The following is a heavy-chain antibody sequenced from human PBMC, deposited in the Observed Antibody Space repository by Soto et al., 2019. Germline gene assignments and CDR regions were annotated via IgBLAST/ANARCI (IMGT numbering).Heavy chain of an antibody. J-gene: IGHJ6*02. CDR2: INAGNGNT. Sequence: ASVKVSCKASGYTFTSYAMHWVRQAPGQRLEWMGWINAGNGNTKYSQKFQGRVTITRDTSASTAYMGLSSLRSEDTAVYYCSISYSNYALIDYYYYGMDVWGQGTTVTVSS. CDR1: GYTFTSYA. CDR3: SISYSNYALIDYYYYGMDV. D-gene: IGHD4-4*01. V-gene: IGHV1-3*01.